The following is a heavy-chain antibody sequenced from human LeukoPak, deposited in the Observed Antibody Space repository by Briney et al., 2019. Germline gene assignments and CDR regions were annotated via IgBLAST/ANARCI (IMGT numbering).Heavy chain of an antibody. CDR2: TSGSGVNS. V-gene: IGHV3-23*01. J-gene: IGHJ4*02. CDR3: AKEYSGYDFDY. D-gene: IGHD5-12*01. CDR1: GFTLRSSD. Sequence: PGGSLRLSCAASGFTLRSSDMSWVRQAPGKGLEWVAATSGSGVNSYYADSVRGRFTISRDNSQNTLYLQMDSLRAEDTALYYCAKEYSGYDFDYWGQGTLVTVSS.